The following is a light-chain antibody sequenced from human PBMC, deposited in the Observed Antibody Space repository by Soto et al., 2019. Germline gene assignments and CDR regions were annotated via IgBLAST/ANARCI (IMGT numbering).Light chain of an antibody. V-gene: IGKV3-15*01. CDR1: QSVSSY. J-gene: IGKJ5*01. Sequence: DIVLTQSPGTLSLSPGERATLSCRASQSVSSYLAWYQQKPGQAPRLLIYGASTRATGVTARFSGRGSGTEFTLTISSLQSEDFAVYYCQQYTNWPPNTFGQGTRLEIK. CDR3: QQYTNWPPNT. CDR2: GAS.